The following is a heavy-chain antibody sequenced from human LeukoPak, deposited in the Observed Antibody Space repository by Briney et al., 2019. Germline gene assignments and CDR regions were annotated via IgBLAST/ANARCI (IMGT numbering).Heavy chain of an antibody. V-gene: IGHV3-64*01. CDR3: ARVPYYDLWSGPPPMDV. CDR1: GFTFSSYV. D-gene: IGHD3-3*01. Sequence: PGGSLRLSCAASGFTFSSYVMHWVRQAPGKGLEYVSAISSNGGSTYYANSVKGRFTISRDNSKNTLYLQMGSLRAEDMAVYYCARVPYYDLWSGPPPMDVWGKGTTVTVSS. J-gene: IGHJ6*03. CDR2: ISSNGGST.